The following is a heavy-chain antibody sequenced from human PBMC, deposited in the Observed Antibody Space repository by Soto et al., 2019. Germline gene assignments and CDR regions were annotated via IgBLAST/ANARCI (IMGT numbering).Heavy chain of an antibody. CDR3: ARRRIQLWSSFDY. D-gene: IGHD5-18*01. CDR1: GFTFSSYA. CDR2: ISYDGSNK. J-gene: IGHJ4*02. Sequence: QVQLVESGGGVVQPGRSLRLSCAASGFTFSSYAMHWVRQAPGKGLEWVAVISYDGSNKYYADSVKGRFTISRDNSKNTVYLQMTSLRAEATAVYYCARRRIQLWSSFDYWGQGTLVTVSS. V-gene: IGHV3-30-3*01.